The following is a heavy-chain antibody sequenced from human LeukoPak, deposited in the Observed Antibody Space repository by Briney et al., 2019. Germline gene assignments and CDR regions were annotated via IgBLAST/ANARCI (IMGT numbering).Heavy chain of an antibody. CDR3: ASDLEEDYVFDV. J-gene: IGHJ6*02. Sequence: ASVKVSCKASGGTFSSYAISWVRQAPGQGLEWMGRINPNSGGTNYAQKFQGRVTMTRDTSISTAYMELSRLRSDDTAVYYCASDLEEDYVFDVWGQGTTVTVSS. CDR1: GGTFSSYA. V-gene: IGHV1-2*06. CDR2: INPNSGGT. D-gene: IGHD3-3*01.